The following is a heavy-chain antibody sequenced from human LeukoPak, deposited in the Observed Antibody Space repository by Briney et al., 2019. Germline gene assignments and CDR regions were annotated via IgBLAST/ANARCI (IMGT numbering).Heavy chain of an antibody. CDR3: AIFSTGYYDSSGYPGGDY. V-gene: IGHV3-21*01. CDR1: GFTFSIYS. J-gene: IGHJ4*02. D-gene: IGHD3-22*01. Sequence: PGGSLRLSCAASGFTFSIYSMNWVRQAPGKGLEWVSSISSRSSSKYYADSLKGRFTISRDNAKNSLYLQMNSLRAEDTAVYYCAIFSTGYYDSSGYPGGDYWGEGTLVTVSS. CDR2: ISSRSSSK.